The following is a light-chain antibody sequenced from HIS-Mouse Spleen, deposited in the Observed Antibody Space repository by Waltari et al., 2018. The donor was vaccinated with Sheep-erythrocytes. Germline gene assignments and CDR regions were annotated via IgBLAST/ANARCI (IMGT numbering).Light chain of an antibody. CDR2: AAS. J-gene: IGKJ4*01. CDR3: MQALQTPLT. V-gene: IGKV1-39*01. CDR1: QSISSY. Sequence: DIQMTQSPSSLSASVGDRVTITCRASQSISSYLNWYQQKPGKAPKLLIYAASSLQSVVPSRLSGSGSGTDFTLKISRVEAEDVGVYYCMQALQTPLTFGGGTKVEIK.